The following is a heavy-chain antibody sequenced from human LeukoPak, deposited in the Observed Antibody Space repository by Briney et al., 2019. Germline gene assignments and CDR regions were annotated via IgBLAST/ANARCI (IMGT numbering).Heavy chain of an antibody. CDR3: VKDPTYYYDSSGYYWPFDY. D-gene: IGHD3-22*01. J-gene: IGHJ4*02. CDR2: ISSNGGST. CDR1: GFTFSSYA. Sequence: GGSLRLSCSASGFTFSSYAMHWVRQAPGKGLEYVSAISSNGGSTYYADSVKGRFTISRDNSKNTLYLQMSSLGAEDTAVYYCVKDPTYYYDSSGYYWPFDYWGQGTLVTVSS. V-gene: IGHV3-64D*09.